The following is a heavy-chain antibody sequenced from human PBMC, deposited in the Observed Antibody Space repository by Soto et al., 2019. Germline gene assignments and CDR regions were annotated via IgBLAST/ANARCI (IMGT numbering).Heavy chain of an antibody. Sequence: SVKVSCKASGGTFSSYAISWVRQAPGQGLEWMGGIIPIFGTANYAQKFQGRVTITADESTSTAYMELSSLRSEDTAVYYCARMVGSYYGMDVWGQGTTVTVSS. J-gene: IGHJ6*02. CDR1: GGTFSSYA. D-gene: IGHD1-26*01. V-gene: IGHV1-69*13. CDR2: IIPIFGTA. CDR3: ARMVGSYYGMDV.